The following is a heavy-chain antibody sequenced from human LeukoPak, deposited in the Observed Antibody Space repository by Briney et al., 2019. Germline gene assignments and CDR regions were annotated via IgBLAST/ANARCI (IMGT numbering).Heavy chain of an antibody. V-gene: IGHV3-33*01. CDR2: IWDDGSNK. CDR1: GFTFSSYG. CDR3: ARDLTYYYDSSGYYTETLYYYYGMDV. J-gene: IGHJ6*02. Sequence: GGSLRLSCAASGFTFSSYGMRWVRQAPGKGLEWVAVIWDDGSNKYYADSVKGRFTISRDNSKNTLYLQMNSLRAEDTAVYYCARDLTYYYDSSGYYTETLYYYYGMDVWGQGTTVTVSS. D-gene: IGHD3-22*01.